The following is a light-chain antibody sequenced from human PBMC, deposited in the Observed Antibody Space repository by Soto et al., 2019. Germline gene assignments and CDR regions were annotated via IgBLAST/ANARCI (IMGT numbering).Light chain of an antibody. CDR2: DAS. V-gene: IGKV3-11*01. CDR3: QQRNNWPPEVT. J-gene: IGKJ3*01. Sequence: EIVLTQSPDTLSLSPGERATLSCRASQSVSSSLAWYQQKPGQAPRLLLYDASNRATGIPARFSGSGSGTCFTLTISSLEPEDFAVYYCQQRNNWPPEVTFGPGTKVDIK. CDR1: QSVSSS.